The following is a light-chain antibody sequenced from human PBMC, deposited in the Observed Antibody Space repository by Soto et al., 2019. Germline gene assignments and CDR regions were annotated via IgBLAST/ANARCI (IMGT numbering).Light chain of an antibody. CDR3: QQYSSYLWT. CDR2: SAS. CDR1: RGISSY. V-gene: IGKV1-5*01. J-gene: IGKJ1*01. Sequence: DIQMTQSPSTLSASVVDRVTITCQASRGISSYLACYQQKPGKPPKLLVYSASTLQSGVPSRFSGSESGTDFTLTISSLQPDDIATYYCQQYSSYLWTVGQGTKVDI.